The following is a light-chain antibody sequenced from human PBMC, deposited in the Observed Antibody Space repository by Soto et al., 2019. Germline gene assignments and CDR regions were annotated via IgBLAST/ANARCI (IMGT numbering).Light chain of an antibody. CDR3: SSYTTSDTYV. CDR1: SSDVGGYNY. V-gene: IGLV2-14*01. Sequence: QSVLTQPASVSGSPGQSITISCTGTSSDVGGYNYVSWYQQYPGKAPKLIIYDVSDRPSGVSSRFSGSKSGNAASLTISGLQAEDEAEYYCSSYTTSDTYVFGSGTKVTVL. CDR2: DVS. J-gene: IGLJ1*01.